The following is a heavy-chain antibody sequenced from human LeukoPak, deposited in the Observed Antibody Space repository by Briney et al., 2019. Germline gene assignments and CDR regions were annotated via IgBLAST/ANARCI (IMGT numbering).Heavy chain of an antibody. CDR1: GGSINNSSFY. V-gene: IGHV4-61*02. CDR2: IYTSGNT. D-gene: IGHD5-18*01. J-gene: IGHJ5*02. Sequence: SETLSLTCTVSGGSINNSSFYWTWFRQPAGKGLEWIGRIYTSGNTNYNPSLKSRVTILIDTSKNQFSLKLNSVTAADTAVYFCAREQLWLLGWFDPWGQGILVTVSS. CDR3: AREQLWLLGWFDP.